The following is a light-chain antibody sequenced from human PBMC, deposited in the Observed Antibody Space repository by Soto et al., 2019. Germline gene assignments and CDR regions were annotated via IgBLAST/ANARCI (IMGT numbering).Light chain of an antibody. J-gene: IGKJ1*01. V-gene: IGKV3-20*01. CDR1: QSVSTTY. CDR2: GAS. CDR3: QQYGSSRWT. Sequence: EIVLTQPPGTLSLSPGERATLSCRASQSVSTTYLAWYQHKPGQSPRLLIYGASSRATGIPDRFSSSGSGTDFTLTISRLEPEDFGVYYCQQYGSSRWTFGQGTKVEIK.